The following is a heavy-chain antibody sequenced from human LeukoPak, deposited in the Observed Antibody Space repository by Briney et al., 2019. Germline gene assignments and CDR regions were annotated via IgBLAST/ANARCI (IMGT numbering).Heavy chain of an antibody. CDR1: GFTFSSYA. CDR3: ARDQGPLEWLSHFDY. CDR2: ISGSGGST. D-gene: IGHD3-3*01. V-gene: IGHV3-23*01. J-gene: IGHJ4*02. Sequence: PGGSLRLSCAASGFTFSSYAMSWVRQAPGKGLEWVSAISGSGGSTYYADSVKGRFTISRDNSKNTLYLQMNSLRAEDTAVYYCARDQGPLEWLSHFDYWGRGTLVTVSS.